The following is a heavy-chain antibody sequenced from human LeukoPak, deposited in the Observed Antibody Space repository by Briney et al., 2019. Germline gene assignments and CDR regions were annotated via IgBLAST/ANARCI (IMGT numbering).Heavy chain of an antibody. CDR1: GFTVSSNY. J-gene: IGHJ3*02. Sequence: GGSLRLSCAASGFTVSSNYMSWVRQAPGKGLEWVSVIYGGGSTDYADSVRGRFTISRDNLKNTLYLQMNSLRAGDTAVYYCARGGSGDIFDIWGQGTMVTVSS. D-gene: IGHD2-21*01. V-gene: IGHV3-53*01. CDR2: IYGGGST. CDR3: ARGGSGDIFDI.